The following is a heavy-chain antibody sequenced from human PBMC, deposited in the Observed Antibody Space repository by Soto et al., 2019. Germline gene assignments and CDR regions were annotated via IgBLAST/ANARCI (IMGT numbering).Heavy chain of an antibody. CDR1: GASVSSGDYY. CDR3: VRVHADDSSGYYLDY. J-gene: IGHJ4*02. Sequence: QVQLQEAGPGLVKPSETLALNCSVSGASVSSGDYYWSWIRQPPGKGLEWIGYIYFSGATSYDPSLKRRGSISIDTSKNLFSLKLRSVTAADTAVYYCVRVHADDSSGYYLDYWGQGLLVSVSS. V-gene: IGHV4-61*03. D-gene: IGHD6-19*01. CDR2: IYFSGAT.